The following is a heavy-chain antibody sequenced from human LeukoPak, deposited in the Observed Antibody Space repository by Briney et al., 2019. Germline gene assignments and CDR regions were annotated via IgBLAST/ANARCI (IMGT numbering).Heavy chain of an antibody. D-gene: IGHD3-10*01. CDR1: GFTFSNYG. CDR2: IWYDGSNK. J-gene: IGHJ4*02. Sequence: GGSLRLSCAASGFTFSNYGMHWVRQAPGKGLEWVAVIWYDGSNKYYADSVKGRFTISRDNSKNTLYLQMNSLRAEDTAVYYCAEDGSGSYLDYWGQGTLVTVSS. V-gene: IGHV3-33*06. CDR3: AEDGSGSYLDY.